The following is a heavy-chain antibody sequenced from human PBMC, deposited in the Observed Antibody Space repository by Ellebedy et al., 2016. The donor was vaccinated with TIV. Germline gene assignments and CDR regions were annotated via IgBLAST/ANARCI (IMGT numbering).Heavy chain of an antibody. CDR2: IYYSGST. CDR1: GGSISSYY. V-gene: IGHV4-59*08. D-gene: IGHD4-11*01. CDR3: ASESNSGYFDY. Sequence: MPSETLSLTCTVSGGSISSYYWSWIRQPPGKGLEWIGYIYYSGSTNYNPSLKSRVTISVDTSKTQFSLKLSSVTAADTAVYYCASESNSGYFDYWGQGILVTVSS. J-gene: IGHJ4*02.